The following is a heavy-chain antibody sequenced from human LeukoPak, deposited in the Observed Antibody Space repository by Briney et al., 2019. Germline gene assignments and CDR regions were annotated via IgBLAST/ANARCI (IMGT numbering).Heavy chain of an antibody. CDR2: ISSSDANT. CDR3: AKGLYDSSGSYYYGMDV. CDR1: GFTFRNYA. V-gene: IGHV3-23*01. J-gene: IGHJ6*02. Sequence: GGSLRLSCAASGFTFRNYAMYWVRQAPGKGLEWVSAISSSDANTYYADSVKGRFTISRDNSKNTLYLQMNSLRAEDTAVYYCAKGLYDSSGSYYYGMDVWGQGTTVTVSS. D-gene: IGHD3-22*01.